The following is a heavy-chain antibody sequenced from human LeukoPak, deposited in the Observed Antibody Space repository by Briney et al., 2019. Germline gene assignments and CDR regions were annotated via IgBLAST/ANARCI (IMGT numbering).Heavy chain of an antibody. V-gene: IGHV3-21*01. J-gene: IGHJ3*01. Sequence: GGSLRLSCAGSGFTFIGYSLNWVRQAPGKGLEWVSSITSSGSSMYYADSVKGRFTISRDNAESSVYFCTRDIDDVLTGDDAFDVWGQGPVVPVSS. D-gene: IGHD3-9*01. CDR1: GFTFIGYS. CDR3: DV. CDR2: ITSSGSSM.